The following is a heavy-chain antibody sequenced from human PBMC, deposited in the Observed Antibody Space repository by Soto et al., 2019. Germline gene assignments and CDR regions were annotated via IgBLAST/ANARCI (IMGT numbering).Heavy chain of an antibody. Sequence: QVQLVQSGAEVKKPGASVKVSGKPPDNTFPSTIIHWFRQPPDQGLGWWGLINPSGVSTSYAQKFQGRVTMTRDTSTSTVYMELSSLRSEDTAVYYCARDSPTLIAAAGSHAFDIWGQGTMVTVSS. D-gene: IGHD6-13*01. CDR3: ARDSPTLIAAAGSHAFDI. J-gene: IGHJ3*02. V-gene: IGHV1-46*01. CDR1: DNTFPSTI. CDR2: INPSGVST.